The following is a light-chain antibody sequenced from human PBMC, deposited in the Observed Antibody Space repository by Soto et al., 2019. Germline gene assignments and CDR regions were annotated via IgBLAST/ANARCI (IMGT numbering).Light chain of an antibody. V-gene: IGLV2-14*03. CDR3: SSFTRSGTYV. J-gene: IGLJ1*01. Sequence: SALTQTASVSGSPGQSITISCTGTSSDVGAYNFVSWYQQHPGKAPKLMIYDVSNRPSGVSNRFSGSKSGNTASLTISGLQAEDEADYYCSSFTRSGTYVFGTGTKVTVL. CDR2: DVS. CDR1: SSDVGAYNF.